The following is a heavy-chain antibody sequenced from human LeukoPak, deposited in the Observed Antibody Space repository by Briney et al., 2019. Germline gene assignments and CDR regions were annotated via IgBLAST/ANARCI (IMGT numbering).Heavy chain of an antibody. CDR2: ISSSSSYI. CDR1: GVTFSSYS. CDR3: ARERNYDFWSGYSPVIDY. V-gene: IGHV3-21*01. D-gene: IGHD3-3*01. Sequence: GGSLRLSCAATGVTFSSYSMNWVRQAPGKGLEWVSSISSSSSYIYYADSVKGRFTISRDNAKNSLYLQMNSLRAEDTAVYYCARERNYDFWSGYSPVIDYWGQGTLVTVSS. J-gene: IGHJ4*02.